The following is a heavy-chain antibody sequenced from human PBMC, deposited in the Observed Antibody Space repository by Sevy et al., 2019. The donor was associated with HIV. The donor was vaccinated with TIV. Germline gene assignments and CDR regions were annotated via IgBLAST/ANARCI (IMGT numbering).Heavy chain of an antibody. V-gene: IGHV3-23*01. CDR1: GFTFSSYA. D-gene: IGHD4-17*01. CDR3: ASSYGDYFDWFDP. Sequence: GGSLRLSCAASGFTFSSYAMCWVRQAPGKGLEWVSASSGSGGSTYYADSVKGQFTISRDNSKNTLYLQMNSPRAEDTAVYYCASSYGDYFDWFDPWGQGTLVTVSS. J-gene: IGHJ5*02. CDR2: SSGSGGST.